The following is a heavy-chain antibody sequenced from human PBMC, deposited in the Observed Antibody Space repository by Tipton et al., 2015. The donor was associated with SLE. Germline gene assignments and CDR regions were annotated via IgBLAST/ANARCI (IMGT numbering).Heavy chain of an antibody. CDR1: GYSFTSYW. V-gene: IGHV5-51*01. D-gene: IGHD6-6*01. CDR2: INPGDCNT. CDR3: ARDVGDGSSSPFDP. J-gene: IGHJ5*02. Sequence: QSGAEVKKPGASLKISCKGSGYSFTSYWIGWVRQTPGQGLEWMGIINPGDCNTRYSPTFQGKVTITTDTSSSTAYMERSSLKAADTAVFYCARDVGDGSSSPFDPWGQGTLVSVSS.